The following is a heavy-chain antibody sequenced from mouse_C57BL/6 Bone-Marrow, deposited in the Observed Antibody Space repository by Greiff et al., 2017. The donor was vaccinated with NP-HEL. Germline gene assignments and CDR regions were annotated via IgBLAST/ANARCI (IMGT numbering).Heavy chain of an antibody. CDR1: GFTFSSYG. J-gene: IGHJ4*01. Sequence: DVMLVESGGDLVKPGGSLKLSCAASGFTFSSYGMSWVRQTPDKRLEWVATISSGGSYTYYPDSVKGRFTISRDNAKNTLYLQMSSLKSEDTAMYYCARLVTTVVENYAMDYWGQGTSVTVSS. D-gene: IGHD1-1*01. CDR3: ARLVTTVVENYAMDY. V-gene: IGHV5-6*02. CDR2: ISSGGSYT.